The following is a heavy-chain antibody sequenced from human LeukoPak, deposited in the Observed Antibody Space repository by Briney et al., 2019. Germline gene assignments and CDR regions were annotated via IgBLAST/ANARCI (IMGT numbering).Heavy chain of an antibody. CDR3: AKDRGY. CDR1: GLTFSTFP. CDR2: ISASGDTT. J-gene: IGHJ4*02. Sequence: GRSLRLSCAASGLTFSTFPMTWVRQAPGKGLEWVSAISASGDTTYYTDSVKGRFTISRDNSKNTLFLQMNNLRGEDTAVYYCAKDRGYWGQGTLVTVSS. V-gene: IGHV3-23*01.